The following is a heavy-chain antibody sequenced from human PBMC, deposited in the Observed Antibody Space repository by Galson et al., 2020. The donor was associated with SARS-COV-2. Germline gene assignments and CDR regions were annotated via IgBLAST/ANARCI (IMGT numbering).Heavy chain of an antibody. CDR2: IYYRGST. CDR1: GGSISSGDYY. V-gene: IGHV4-30-4*01. Sequence: ASETLSLTCTVSGGSISSGDYYWSWIRQPPGKGLQWIGYIYYRGSTYYNPSPKSRVTISADTSKNQFSLKLSSVTAADTAVYYCARGQEIDRNCSSWYANYYYNGMDDWGQGTTVTVSS. J-gene: IGHJ6*02. CDR3: ARGQEIDRNCSSWYANYYYNGMDD. D-gene: IGHD6-13*01.